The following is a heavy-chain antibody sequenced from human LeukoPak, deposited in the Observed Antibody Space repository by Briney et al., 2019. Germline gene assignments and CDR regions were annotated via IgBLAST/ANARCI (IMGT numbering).Heavy chain of an antibody. J-gene: IGHJ3*02. CDR1: GGTFSSYA. D-gene: IGHD1-26*01. V-gene: IGHV1-69*05. CDR3: ARDLGSGSYYADAFDI. CDR2: IIPIFGTA. Sequence: SVKVSCKASGGTFSSYAISWVRQAPGQGLEWMGGIIPIFGTANYAQKFQGRVTITTDESTSTAYMELSSLRSEDTAVYYCARDLGSGSYYADAFDIWGQGPMVTVSS.